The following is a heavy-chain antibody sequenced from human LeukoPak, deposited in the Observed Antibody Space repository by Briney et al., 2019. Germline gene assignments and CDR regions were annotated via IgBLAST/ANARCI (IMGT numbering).Heavy chain of an antibody. Sequence: ASVNVSCKASGYTFTSYGISWVRQAPGQGLEWMGWISAYNGNTNYAQKLQGRVTMTTDTSTSTAYMELRSLRSDDTAVYYWXXXXXXXXXXPAATFDYWGQGTLVTVSX. CDR1: GYTFTSYG. V-gene: IGHV1-18*01. CDR3: XXXXXXXXXXPAATFDY. CDR2: ISAYNGNT. D-gene: IGHD2-2*01. J-gene: IGHJ4*02.